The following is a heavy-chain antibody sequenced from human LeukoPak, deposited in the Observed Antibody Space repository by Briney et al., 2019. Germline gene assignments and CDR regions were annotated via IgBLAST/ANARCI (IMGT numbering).Heavy chain of an antibody. D-gene: IGHD1-20*01. CDR3: TTDLVDRHNWNAVPTH. CDR2: IKSKTADETT. J-gene: IGHJ4*02. V-gene: IGHV3-15*01. CDR1: GFTFINAW. Sequence: GGSLRLSCTASGFTFINAWMSWVRQAPGKGLEWLGRIKSKTADETTDYAAPVKGRFIISRDDSKNLVHLQMNSLKIDDTGLYYCTTDLVDRHNWNAVPTHWGQGTLVTVSS.